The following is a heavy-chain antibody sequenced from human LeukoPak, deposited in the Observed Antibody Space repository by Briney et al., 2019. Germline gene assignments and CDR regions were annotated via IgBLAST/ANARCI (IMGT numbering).Heavy chain of an antibody. CDR3: AKGDYYDSSGYYYPHYFDY. Sequence: PGGSLRLSCAASGFTFSSYWMHWVRQAPGKGLEWVSAISGSGGSTYYADSVKGRFTISRDNSKNTLYLQMNSLRAEDTAVYYCAKGDYYDSSGYYYPHYFDYWGQGTLVTVSS. CDR1: GFTFSSYW. J-gene: IGHJ4*02. CDR2: ISGSGGST. V-gene: IGHV3-23*01. D-gene: IGHD3-22*01.